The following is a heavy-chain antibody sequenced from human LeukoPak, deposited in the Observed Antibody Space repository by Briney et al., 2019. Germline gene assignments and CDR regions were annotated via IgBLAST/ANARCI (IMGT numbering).Heavy chain of an antibody. D-gene: IGHD1-26*01. CDR3: ASGRLVGAPDY. CDR1: GFTFSSYW. J-gene: IGHJ4*02. V-gene: IGHV3-74*01. Sequence: PGGSLRLSCAASGFTFSSYWMHWVRQPPGKGLVRVSRITSDGSGIGYADSVKGRFSTSRDNAKNTLYLQMNSLRAEDTAVYYCASGRLVGAPDYWGQGTLVTVSS. CDR2: ITSDGSGI.